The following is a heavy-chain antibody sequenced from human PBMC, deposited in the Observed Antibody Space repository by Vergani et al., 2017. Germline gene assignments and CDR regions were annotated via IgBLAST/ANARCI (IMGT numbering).Heavy chain of an antibody. V-gene: IGHV3-23*01. D-gene: IGHD3-3*01. CDR2: ISGSGGST. J-gene: IGHJ4*02. Sequence: EVQLLESGGGLVQPGGSLRLSCAASGFTFSSYAMSWVRQAPGKGLEWVSAISGSGGSTYYADSVKGRFTISRDNSKNTLYLQMNSLRDEDTAVYYCAKGAHYDFWSGYYYFDYWGQGTLVTVSS. CDR1: GFTFSSYA. CDR3: AKGAHYDFWSGYYYFDY.